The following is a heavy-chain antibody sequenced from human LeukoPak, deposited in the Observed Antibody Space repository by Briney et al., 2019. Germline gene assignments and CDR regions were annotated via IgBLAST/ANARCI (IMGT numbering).Heavy chain of an antibody. J-gene: IGHJ4*02. D-gene: IGHD3-22*01. CDR2: ISYDGSNK. CDR3: AKDLTTPYYYDSSGYYPAFDY. CDR1: GFTFSSYG. V-gene: IGHV3-30*18. Sequence: PGRSLRLSCAASGFTFSSYGMHWVRQAPGKGLEWVAVISYDGSNKYYADSVKGRFTTSRDNSKNTLYLQMNSLRAEDTAVYYCAKDLTTPYYYDSSGYYPAFDYWGQGTLVTVSS.